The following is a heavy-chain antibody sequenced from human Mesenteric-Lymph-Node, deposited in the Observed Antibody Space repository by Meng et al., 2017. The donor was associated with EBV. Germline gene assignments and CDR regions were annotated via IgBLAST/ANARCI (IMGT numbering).Heavy chain of an antibody. Sequence: QVQLVQSGGGLVKPGGSLRLSCVVSGFTFSDYYMSWIRQAPGKGLEWVSYISGSGSSIYYADSVKGRFTISRDNAKNSLSLQMSSLRADDTAVYYCARSQGRGDYWGQGTLVTVSS. J-gene: IGHJ4*02. CDR2: ISGSGSSI. CDR3: ARSQGRGDY. CDR1: GFTFSDYY. V-gene: IGHV3-11*01. D-gene: IGHD3-10*01.